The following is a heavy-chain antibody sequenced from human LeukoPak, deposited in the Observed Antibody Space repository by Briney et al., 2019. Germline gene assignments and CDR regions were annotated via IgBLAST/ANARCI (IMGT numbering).Heavy chain of an antibody. CDR2: INHSGST. Sequence: SETLSLTCAVYGGSFSGYYWSWIRQPPGKGLEWIGEINHSGSTNYNPSLKSRVTISVDTSKNQFSLKLSSVTAADTAVYYCARQIRFLEWLFAEYYFDYWGQGTLVAVSS. J-gene: IGHJ4*02. D-gene: IGHD3-3*01. V-gene: IGHV4-34*01. CDR1: GGSFSGYY. CDR3: ARQIRFLEWLFAEYYFDY.